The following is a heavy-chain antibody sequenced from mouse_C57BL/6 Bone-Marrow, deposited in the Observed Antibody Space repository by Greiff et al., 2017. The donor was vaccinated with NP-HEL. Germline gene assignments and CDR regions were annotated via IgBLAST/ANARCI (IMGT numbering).Heavy chain of an antibody. D-gene: IGHD1-1*01. CDR1: GYTFTDYE. Sequence: QVQLQQSGAELVRPGASVTLSCKASGYTFTDYEMHWVKQTPVHGLDWIGAIDPETGGTAYTQKFKGKAILTADKSSSTAYMELRSLTSEDSAVYYCTRYNYGREDYWGQGTTLTVSS. CDR2: IDPETGGT. J-gene: IGHJ2*01. CDR3: TRYNYGREDY. V-gene: IGHV1-15*01.